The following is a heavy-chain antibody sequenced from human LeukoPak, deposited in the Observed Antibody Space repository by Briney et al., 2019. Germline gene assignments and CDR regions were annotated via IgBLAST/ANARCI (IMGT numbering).Heavy chain of an antibody. Sequence: GGSLRLSCAASGFTFGNAWMSWVRQAPGKGLEWVGRIKSKTDGGTTDYAAPVKGRFTISRDDSKNTLYLQMNSLKTEDTAVYYCTTDVVIAAAGTGAFDIWGQGTMVTVSS. J-gene: IGHJ3*02. CDR2: IKSKTDGGTT. CDR1: GFTFGNAW. D-gene: IGHD6-13*01. CDR3: TTDVVIAAAGTGAFDI. V-gene: IGHV3-15*01.